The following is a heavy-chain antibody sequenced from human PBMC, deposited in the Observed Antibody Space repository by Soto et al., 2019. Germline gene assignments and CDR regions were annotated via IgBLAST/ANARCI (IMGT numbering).Heavy chain of an antibody. CDR1: GFTFSTYA. V-gene: IGHV3-30*03. D-gene: IGHD1-26*01. CDR3: AIGMRSGMNYGMDV. CDR2: ISYDGSNK. Sequence: QVQLVESGGGVVQPGRSLRLSCAASGFTFSTYAMHWVRQAPGKGLEWVAFISYDGSNKYYADSVKGRFTISRDNSKNTLYLQMNSLRAEDTAVYYCAIGMRSGMNYGMDVWGQGTTVTVSS. J-gene: IGHJ6*02.